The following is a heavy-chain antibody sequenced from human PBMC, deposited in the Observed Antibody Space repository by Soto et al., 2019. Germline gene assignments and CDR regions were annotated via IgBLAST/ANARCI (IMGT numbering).Heavy chain of an antibody. J-gene: IGHJ4*02. CDR1: GFTFSSYA. V-gene: IGHV3-23*01. Sequence: RRLSCAASGFTFSSYAMSWFRQAPGKGLEWVSSISVSGGSTYYADPVKGRFTISRDNSKSTLFLHMNSLRAEATAVYYCAKAAGSDYYPVDYWRQGTLVTVS. CDR3: AKAAGSDYYPVDY. D-gene: IGHD3-22*01. CDR2: ISVSGGST.